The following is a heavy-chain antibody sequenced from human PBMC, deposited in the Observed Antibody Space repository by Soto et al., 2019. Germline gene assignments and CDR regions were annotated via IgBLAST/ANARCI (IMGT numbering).Heavy chain of an antibody. V-gene: IGHV3-21*01. CDR1: GFTFSSYS. D-gene: IGHD2-8*01. Sequence: GGSLRLSCAASGFTFSSYSMNWVRQAPGKGLEWVSSISSSSSYIYYADSVKGRFTISRDNAKNSLYLQMNSLRAEDTAVYYGARDLVPPLGYCTNGVCYTYYAAAFDSWGQGTMVTVSS. CDR2: ISSSSSYI. CDR3: ARDLVPPLGYCTNGVCYTYYAAAFDS. J-gene: IGHJ3*02.